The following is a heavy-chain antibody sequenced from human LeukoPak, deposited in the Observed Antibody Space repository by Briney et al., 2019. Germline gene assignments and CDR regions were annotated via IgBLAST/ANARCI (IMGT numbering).Heavy chain of an antibody. J-gene: IGHJ4*02. CDR1: GFTFSSYS. CDR3: AKDPPVIAVAGTGFFDY. CDR2: ISSSSSTI. V-gene: IGHV3-48*01. D-gene: IGHD6-19*01. Sequence: GGSLRLSCAASGFTFSSYSMNWVRQAPGKGLEWVSYISSSSSTIYYADSVKGRFTISRDNAKNSLYLQMNSLRAEDTAVYYCAKDPPVIAVAGTGFFDYWGQGTLVTVSS.